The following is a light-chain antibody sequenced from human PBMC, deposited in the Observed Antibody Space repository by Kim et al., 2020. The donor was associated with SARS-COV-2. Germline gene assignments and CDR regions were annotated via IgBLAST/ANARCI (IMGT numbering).Light chain of an antibody. J-gene: IGLJ2*01. CDR1: GSNIGINF. CDR3: ATWDDSLTGRVV. V-gene: IGLV1-44*01. CDR2: GFN. Sequence: VSISCSGSGSNIGINFVGWYQHLPGTAPKLLIYGFNRRPSGVPDRFSASKSGTSASLAISWLQPEDEADYYCATWDDSLTGRVVFGGGTQLTVL.